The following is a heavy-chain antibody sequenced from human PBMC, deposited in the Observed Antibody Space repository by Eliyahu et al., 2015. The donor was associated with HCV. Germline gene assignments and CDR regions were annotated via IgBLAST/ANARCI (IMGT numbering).Heavy chain of an antibody. Sequence: IGCIYYSGSADYNPSLKSRVTISVDTSKNQFSLRLSSVTAADTAVYYCARGSMSGSRPNFDYWGQGTLVTVSS. CDR3: ARGSMSGSRPNFDY. V-gene: IGHV4-59*09. J-gene: IGHJ4*02. D-gene: IGHD1-1*01. CDR2: IYYSGSA.